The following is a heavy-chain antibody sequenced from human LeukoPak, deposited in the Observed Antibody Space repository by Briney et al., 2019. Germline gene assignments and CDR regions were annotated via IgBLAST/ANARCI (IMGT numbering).Heavy chain of an antibody. J-gene: IGHJ6*03. CDR2: IYHSGNA. CDR3: ASTPSVYYYYMDV. Sequence: SETLSLTCAVSGYSISSGYYWGWIRPPPGKGLEWIGSIYHSGNAYYNPSLKSRVTISVDTSNNQFSLKLTSVTAADTAVYYCASTPSVYYYYMDVWGKGTTVTVSS. CDR1: GYSISSGYY. V-gene: IGHV4-38-2*01.